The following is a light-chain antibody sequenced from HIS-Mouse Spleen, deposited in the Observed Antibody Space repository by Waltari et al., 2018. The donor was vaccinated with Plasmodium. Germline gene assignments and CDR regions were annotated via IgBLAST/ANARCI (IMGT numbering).Light chain of an antibody. CDR2: DVS. J-gene: IGLJ2*01. V-gene: IGLV2-14*03. Sequence: QSALTQPASVSGSPGQSITISCTGTSRYVGGYNYVSWYQQHPGKAPKPMIYDVSNRPSGVSNRFSGSKSGNTASLTISGLQAEDEADYYCSSYTSSSTLVVFGGGTKLTVL. CDR3: SSYTSSSTLVV. CDR1: SRYVGGYNY.